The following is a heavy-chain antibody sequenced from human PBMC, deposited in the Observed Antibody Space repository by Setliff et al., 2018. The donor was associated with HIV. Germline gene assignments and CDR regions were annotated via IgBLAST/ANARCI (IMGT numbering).Heavy chain of an antibody. D-gene: IGHD6-19*01. CDR1: GGSFSGYY. V-gene: IGHV4-34*01. CDR3: ATSAVAGLFDY. Sequence: PSETLSLTCAVYGGSFSGYYWSWIRQPPGKGLEWIGEINDSGSTNYNPSLKSRVTISVDTSKNQFSLNLRSVTAADTAVYYCATSAVAGLFDYWGQGTLVTVSS. CDR2: INDSGST. J-gene: IGHJ4*02.